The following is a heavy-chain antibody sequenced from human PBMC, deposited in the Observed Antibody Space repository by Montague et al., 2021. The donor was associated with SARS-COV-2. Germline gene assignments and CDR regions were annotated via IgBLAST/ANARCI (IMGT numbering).Heavy chain of an antibody. Sequence: SETLSLTCTVSGGSISSSSYYWGWIRQPPGNGLELIGSIHTSGSTYYHSSLKSRVTIFVDTSKNQFFLKLSSVTAADTAVYYCARLRSSSNLYFDLWGRGTLVTVSS. V-gene: IGHV4-39*07. D-gene: IGHD6-6*01. CDR3: ARLRSSSNLYFDL. J-gene: IGHJ2*01. CDR1: GGSISSSSYY. CDR2: IHTSGST.